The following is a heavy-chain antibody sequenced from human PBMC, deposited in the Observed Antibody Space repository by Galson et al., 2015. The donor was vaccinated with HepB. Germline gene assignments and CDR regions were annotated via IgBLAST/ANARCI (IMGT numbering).Heavy chain of an antibody. CDR3: ARGTYYYGSGYFDY. Sequence: SLRLSCAASGFTFSCYWMHWVRQGPGKGLVWVSRINSDGSSTSYADSVKGRFTISRDNAKNTLYLQMNSLRAEDTAVYYCARGTYYYGSGYFDYWGQGTLVTVSS. J-gene: IGHJ4*02. V-gene: IGHV3-74*01. D-gene: IGHD3-10*01. CDR1: GFTFSCYW. CDR2: INSDGSST.